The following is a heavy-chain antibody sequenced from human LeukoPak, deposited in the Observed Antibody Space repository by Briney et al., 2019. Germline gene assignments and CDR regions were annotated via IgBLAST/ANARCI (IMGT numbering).Heavy chain of an antibody. Sequence: GGSLRLSCSASGFTFSTYWMSWVRQAPGKGLEWVANMRRDGDEIYYLDSVRGRFTISRDNAKNSLYLQMNSLRAEDTAVYYCARGSMVRGVIGAFDYWGQGTLVTVSS. CDR3: ARGSMVRGVIGAFDY. CDR2: MRRDGDEI. J-gene: IGHJ4*02. D-gene: IGHD3-10*01. CDR1: GFTFSTYW. V-gene: IGHV3-7*01.